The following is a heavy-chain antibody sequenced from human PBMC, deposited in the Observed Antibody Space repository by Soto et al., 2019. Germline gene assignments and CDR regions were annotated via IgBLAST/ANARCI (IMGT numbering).Heavy chain of an antibody. V-gene: IGHV3-33*01. D-gene: IGHD2-15*01. CDR3: ARERTVVAATTDYYYYGMDV. CDR1: GFTFSSYG. J-gene: IGHJ6*02. Sequence: GGSLRLSCAASGFTFSSYGMHWVRQAPGKGLEWVAVIWYDGSNKYYADSVKGRFTISRDNSKNTLYLQMNSLRAEDTAVYYCARERTVVAATTDYYYYGMDVWGQGTTVTVSS. CDR2: IWYDGSNK.